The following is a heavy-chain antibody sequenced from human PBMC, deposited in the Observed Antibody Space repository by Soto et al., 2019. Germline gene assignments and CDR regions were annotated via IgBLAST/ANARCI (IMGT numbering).Heavy chain of an antibody. J-gene: IGHJ6*02. CDR3: ARNMDYYYGRGSGNGDGV. CDR2: INPKFGDT. CDR1: GYTFTAYH. V-gene: IGHV1-2*02. D-gene: IGHD3-10*02. Sequence: QVRLVQSGAEVKEPGDSVRVSCEASGYTFTAYHIHWVRQAPGQGLEWMGWINPKFGDTGYAQDFQGRVSMTSDMSISPVYMELSRLTSDDTAIYYCARNMDYYYGRGSGNGDGVWRQGTTVTVFS.